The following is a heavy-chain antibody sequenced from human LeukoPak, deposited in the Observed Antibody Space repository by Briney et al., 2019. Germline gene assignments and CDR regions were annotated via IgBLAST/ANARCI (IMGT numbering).Heavy chain of an antibody. CDR3: AKGRGSSPPRAYYMDV. CDR2: ISGSGGST. D-gene: IGHD6-6*01. J-gene: IGHJ6*03. V-gene: IGHV3-23*01. CDR1: GFTFSSYA. Sequence: GGSLRLSCAASGFTFSSYAMSWVRQAPGKGLEWVSAISGSGGSTYYADSVKGRFTISRDNSKNTLCLQMNSLRAEDTAVYYCAKGRGSSPPRAYYMDVWGKGTTVTVSS.